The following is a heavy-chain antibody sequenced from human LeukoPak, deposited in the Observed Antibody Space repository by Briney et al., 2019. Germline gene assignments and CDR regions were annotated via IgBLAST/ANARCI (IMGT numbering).Heavy chain of an antibody. V-gene: IGHV3-23*01. D-gene: IGHD5-18*01. CDR1: GFTFSSYA. Sequence: GGSPRLSCAASGFTFSSYAMSWVRQAPGKGLEWVSAISGSGGSTYYADSVKGRFTISRDNSKNTLYLQMNSLRAEDTAVYYCAKSPRGYSYGWGIYFDYWGQGTLVTVSS. J-gene: IGHJ4*02. CDR2: ISGSGGST. CDR3: AKSPRGYSYGWGIYFDY.